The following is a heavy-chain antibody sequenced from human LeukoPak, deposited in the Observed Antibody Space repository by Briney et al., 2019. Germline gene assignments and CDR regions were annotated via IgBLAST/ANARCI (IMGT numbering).Heavy chain of an antibody. Sequence: ASVKVSCKASGYTFTIYGISWVRQAPGQGLEWMGWISAYNGNTNYAQKLQGRVTMTTDTSTSTAYMELRSLRSDDTAVYYCAREGLMVRAVEVFDYWGQGTLVTVSS. V-gene: IGHV1-18*01. CDR2: ISAYNGNT. J-gene: IGHJ4*02. D-gene: IGHD3-10*01. CDR1: GYTFTIYG. CDR3: AREGLMVRAVEVFDY.